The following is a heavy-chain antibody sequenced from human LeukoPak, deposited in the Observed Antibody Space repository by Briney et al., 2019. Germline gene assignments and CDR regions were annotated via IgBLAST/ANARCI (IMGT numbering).Heavy chain of an antibody. CDR2: ISSRSSYI. V-gene: IGHV3-21*01. D-gene: IGHD3-16*01. J-gene: IGHJ4*02. CDR1: GFDFNYYD. CDR3: ARRGGMSSGRSFDH. Sequence: PGGSLRLSCVGSGFDFNYYDINWVRQAPGKGLEWVSSISSRSSYIYFADSAKGRFTISRDNANASVFLHMTSLRPEDTAVYYCARRGGMSSGRSFDHWGQGTLVTVSS.